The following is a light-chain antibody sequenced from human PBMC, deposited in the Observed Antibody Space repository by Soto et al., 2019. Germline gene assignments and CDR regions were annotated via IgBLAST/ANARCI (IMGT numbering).Light chain of an antibody. CDR2: DAS. V-gene: IGKV1-33*01. J-gene: IGKJ3*01. CDR1: QDISNR. CDR3: QQYGI. Sequence: DIQMTQSPSSLSASVGDRVTITCQASQDISNRLNWYQQKSGKAPKLLIYDASNLETGVPSRFSEGGSGKVFTSPISSLQPEDVATYYCQQYGIFGPGTKVKIK.